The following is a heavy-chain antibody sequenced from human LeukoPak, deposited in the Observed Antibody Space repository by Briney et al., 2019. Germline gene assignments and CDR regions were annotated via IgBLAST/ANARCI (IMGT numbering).Heavy chain of an antibody. CDR2: ISPNSVEK. CDR1: GYTFSDYY. D-gene: IGHD3-3*01. J-gene: IGHJ3*02. V-gene: IGHV1-2*02. CDR3: ARKRGVGVDRNAFDI. Sequence: ASVKLSCKASGYTFSDYYMHWVRQAPAQGLEWMGWISPNSVEKVYAQKFQGRVTMTRDTSISTAYMELSSLRSDDTAVYYCARKRGVGVDRNAFDIWGQGTMVTVSS.